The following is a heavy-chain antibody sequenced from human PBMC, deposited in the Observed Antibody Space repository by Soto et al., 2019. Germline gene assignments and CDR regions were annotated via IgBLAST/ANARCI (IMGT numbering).Heavy chain of an antibody. V-gene: IGHV4-39*01. Sequence: SETLSLTCTVSGGSIDRSNYYWDWIRQPPGKGLEWIGTTYYNGNAYYNPSLKSRVTMSVDTSRNQFSLKLSSVTATDTAVYYCAKHVRGWQLMLDNWGQGSLVTVSS. CDR3: AKHVRGWQLMLDN. CDR1: GGSIDRSNYY. J-gene: IGHJ4*02. D-gene: IGHD6-13*01. CDR2: TYYNGNA.